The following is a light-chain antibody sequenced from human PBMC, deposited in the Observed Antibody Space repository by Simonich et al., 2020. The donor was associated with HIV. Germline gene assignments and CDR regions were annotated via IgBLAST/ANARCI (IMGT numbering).Light chain of an antibody. J-gene: IGKJ4*01. CDR1: QSVNKW. CDR3: QQTNILPLT. Sequence: MTQSPSTLSASVGDRVTITCRASQSVNKWLAWYQQKPGKAPKLLIYKTSTLESGVPSRFSGSGSGTDFTLTISSLQPEDFATYYCQQTNILPLTFGGGTKVELK. V-gene: IGKV1-5*03. CDR2: KTS.